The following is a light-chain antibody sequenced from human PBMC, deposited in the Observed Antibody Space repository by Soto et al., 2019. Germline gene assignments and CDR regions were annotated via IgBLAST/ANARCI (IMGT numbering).Light chain of an antibody. J-gene: IGKJ5*01. CDR3: QHRSNWPPIT. Sequence: EIVLTQSPATLSLSPGERATLSCRASQSVSIYLAWYQQKPGQAPSLLIYDSSNRAAGIPARFSARGSGTDFTLFISNLEPEDSAVYYCQHRSNWPPITFGQGTRLEIK. V-gene: IGKV3-11*01. CDR1: QSVSIY. CDR2: DSS.